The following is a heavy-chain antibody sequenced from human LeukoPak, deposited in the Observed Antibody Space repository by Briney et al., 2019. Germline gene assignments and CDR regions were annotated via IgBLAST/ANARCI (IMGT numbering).Heavy chain of an antibody. D-gene: IGHD3-10*01. J-gene: IGHJ5*02. Sequence: ASVKVSCKASGYTFTSYDINWVRQATGQGLEWMGWMNPNSGNTGYAQKFQGRVTITRNTSISTAYMELSSLRSEDTAVYYCARELGYGSGSYYLNWFDPWGQGTLVTVSS. CDR1: GYTFTSYD. CDR2: MNPNSGNT. CDR3: ARELGYGSGSYYLNWFDP. V-gene: IGHV1-8*03.